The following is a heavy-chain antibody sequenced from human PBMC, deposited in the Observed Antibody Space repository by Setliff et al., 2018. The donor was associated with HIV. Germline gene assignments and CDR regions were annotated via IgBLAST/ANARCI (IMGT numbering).Heavy chain of an antibody. J-gene: IGHJ6*03. V-gene: IGHV2-70*11. CDR2: IDWGGDE. D-gene: IGHD5-12*01. Sequence: TLSLTCTVSGGSISSGGYYWSWIRQPPGKALEWLARIDWGGDEYYSTSLKTRLSISKDTSKNQVVLTMTNMDPADTATYYCARDGVVYSGYAPPLPGTIYMDVWGKGTTVTVSS. CDR1: GGSISSGGYY. CDR3: ARDGVVYSGYAPPLPGTIYMDV.